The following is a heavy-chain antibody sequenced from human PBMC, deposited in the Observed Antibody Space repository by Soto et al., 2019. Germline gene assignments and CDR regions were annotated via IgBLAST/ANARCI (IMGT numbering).Heavy chain of an antibody. CDR2: ISPRGDNI. Sequence: GGSLRLSCVGSGFSLANFPMNWVRQTPGKGLEWISYISPRGDNIYYTESVKGRFTISRDNARNSLYLQMNSLRDEDAALYYCAKGPHANICWPSYFVSWGPGVPVTVAS. CDR1: GFSLANFP. CDR3: AKGPHANICWPSYFVS. D-gene: IGHD2-21*01. V-gene: IGHV3-48*02. J-gene: IGHJ4*02.